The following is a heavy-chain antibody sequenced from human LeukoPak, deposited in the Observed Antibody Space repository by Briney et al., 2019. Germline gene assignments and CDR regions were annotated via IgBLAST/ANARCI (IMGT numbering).Heavy chain of an antibody. J-gene: IGHJ6*04. V-gene: IGHV4-38-2*01. CDR1: GHSISTGYY. D-gene: IGHD3-10*01. CDR3: ACYYASGVSAYNYYGMDV. CDR2: MSHNRGT. Sequence: PSETLSLTCAVSGHSISTGYYWGWIRQPPGKGLEWIESMSHNRGTYSNPSLKSRVTISMDTSKNQISLRLTYVTAADTAVYYCACYYASGVSAYNYYGMDVWGTGTTVTVSS.